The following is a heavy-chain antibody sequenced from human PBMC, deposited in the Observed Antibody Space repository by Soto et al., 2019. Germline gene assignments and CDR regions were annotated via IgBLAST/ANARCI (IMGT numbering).Heavy chain of an antibody. J-gene: IGHJ4*02. CDR3: ATYSSSTGFDY. Sequence: EVQLLESGGGLVQPGGSLRLSCTASGFTFSSYAMSWVRQPPGKGLEWVSAVGGSGSGTYYADSVKGRFTISRDNSKNPLYLQMSSLRAEDTAVYYCATYSSSTGFDYWGQGTLVTVSS. CDR2: VGGSGSGT. V-gene: IGHV3-23*01. D-gene: IGHD6-6*01. CDR1: GFTFSSYA.